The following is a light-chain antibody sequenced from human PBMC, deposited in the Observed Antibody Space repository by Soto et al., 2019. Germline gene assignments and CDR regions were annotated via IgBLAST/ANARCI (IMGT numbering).Light chain of an antibody. CDR1: SSDVGSYNL. Sequence: QSVLTQPASVSGSPGQSITISCPGTSSDVGSYNLVSWYQQHPGKAPKLMIYEGSKRPSGVSNRFSGSKSGNTASLTISGLQAEDEADYYCCSYAGSSTPVVFGGGTKLTVL. CDR2: EGS. J-gene: IGLJ2*01. V-gene: IGLV2-23*01. CDR3: CSYAGSSTPVV.